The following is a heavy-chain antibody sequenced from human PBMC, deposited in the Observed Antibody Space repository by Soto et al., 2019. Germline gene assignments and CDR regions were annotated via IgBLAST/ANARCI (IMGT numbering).Heavy chain of an antibody. Sequence: GASVKVSCKASGYTFTSYAMHWVRQAPGQRLEWMGWINAGNGNTKYSQKFQGRVTITRDTSASTAYMELSSLRSEDTAVYYCARAGIAARSGLSPPYYSYGMDVWGQGTTATVS. V-gene: IGHV1-3*01. CDR2: INAGNGNT. D-gene: IGHD6-6*01. CDR3: ARAGIAARSGLSPPYYSYGMDV. J-gene: IGHJ6*02. CDR1: GYTFTSYA.